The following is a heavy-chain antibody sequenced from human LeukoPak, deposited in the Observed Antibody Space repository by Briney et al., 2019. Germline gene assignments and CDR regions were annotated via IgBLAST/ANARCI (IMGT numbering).Heavy chain of an antibody. Sequence: SETLSLTCTVSGGSISSSSYYWGWIRQPPGKGLEWIGSIYYSGSTYYNPSLKSRVTISVDTSKNQFSLKLSSVTAADTAVYYCARARLGRGFDYWGQGTLVTVSS. D-gene: IGHD3-16*01. CDR2: IYYSGST. CDR3: ARARLGRGFDY. V-gene: IGHV4-39*07. CDR1: GGSISSSSYY. J-gene: IGHJ4*02.